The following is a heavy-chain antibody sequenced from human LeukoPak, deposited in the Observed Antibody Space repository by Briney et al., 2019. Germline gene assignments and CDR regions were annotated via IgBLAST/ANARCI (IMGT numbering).Heavy chain of an antibody. D-gene: IGHD1-26*01. J-gene: IGHJ5*02. V-gene: IGHV3-48*03. CDR3: ARDRGRNWFDT. Sequence: GGSLRLSCAASGFSFSSYEMNWVRQAPGKGLEWVSCITTNGNTIYYADSVKGRFTISRDNAKNSLYLQMNSLRAEDTAVYYCARDRGRNWFDTWGQGTLVTVSS. CDR2: ITTNGNTI. CDR1: GFSFSSYE.